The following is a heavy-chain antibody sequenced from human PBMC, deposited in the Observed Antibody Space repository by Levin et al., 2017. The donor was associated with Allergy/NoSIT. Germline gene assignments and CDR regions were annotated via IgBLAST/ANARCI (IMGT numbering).Heavy chain of an antibody. J-gene: IGHJ4*02. CDR3: AKGRVHGDYNFDY. CDR2: ISGSGGST. CDR1: GFTFSSYA. V-gene: IGHV3-23*01. D-gene: IGHD4-17*01. Sequence: GGSLRLSCAASGFTFSSYAMSWVRQAPGKGLEWVSGISGSGGSTYYADSVKGRFTISRDNSKNTLYLQMNSLRAEDTAIYYCAKGRVHGDYNFDYWGQGTLVTVSS.